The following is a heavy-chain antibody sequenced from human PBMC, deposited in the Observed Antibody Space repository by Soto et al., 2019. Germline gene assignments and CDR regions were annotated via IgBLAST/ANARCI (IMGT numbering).Heavy chain of an antibody. CDR2: IYHTGKT. CDR3: SRDGSSTASWIDP. V-gene: IGHV4-31*03. Sequence: SETLSLTCTVSGDAIYIGGYYWTWIRQHPGKGLEWIGYIYHTGKTYYNPSLESRVTMSVDTSKNQFSLKLASVTAADTAVYYCSRDGSSTASWIDPWGQGTLVTVSS. J-gene: IGHJ5*02. CDR1: GDAIYIGGYY. D-gene: IGHD2-2*01.